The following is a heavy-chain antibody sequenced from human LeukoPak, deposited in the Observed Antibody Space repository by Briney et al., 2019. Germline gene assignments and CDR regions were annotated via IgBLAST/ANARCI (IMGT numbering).Heavy chain of an antibody. CDR1: GFTFSSYA. V-gene: IGHV3-23*01. Sequence: GGSLRLSCAASGFTFSSYAMTWVRQAPGKGLELVSVISSSGGTTYYSDSVKGRFIISRDNSKNTLCLQMNSLRAEDTAVYYCAKAGIAVPATPEYCGQGTQVTVSS. J-gene: IGHJ4*02. CDR2: ISSSGGTT. CDR3: AKAGIAVPATPEY. D-gene: IGHD6-19*01.